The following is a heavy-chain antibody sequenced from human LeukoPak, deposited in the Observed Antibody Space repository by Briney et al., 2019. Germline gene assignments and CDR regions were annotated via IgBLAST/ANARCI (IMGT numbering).Heavy chain of an antibody. D-gene: IGHD3-16*02. CDR3: AKRLSKLYYYYGMDV. Sequence: PGGSLRLSCAASGFTFSSHSMNWVRQAPGKGLEWLSYISSSSSTIYYADSVKGRFTISRDNSKNTLYLQMNSLRAEDTAVYYCAKRLSKLYYYYGMDVWGQGTTVTVSS. CDR2: ISSSSSTI. J-gene: IGHJ6*02. V-gene: IGHV3-48*01. CDR1: GFTFSSHS.